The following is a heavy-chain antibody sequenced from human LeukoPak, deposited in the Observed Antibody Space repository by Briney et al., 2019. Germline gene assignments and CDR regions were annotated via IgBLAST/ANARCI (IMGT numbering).Heavy chain of an antibody. CDR1: GFMFRSYW. CDR2: INQDGSEK. CDR3: SRALEV. Sequence: GGSLRLSCEVSGFMFRSYWMDWVRQAPGRGLEWVANINQDGSEKYCVDSVKGRFTISRDNAKNSLYLRMNSLRAEDTAVYYCSRALEVWGKGPTVTVSS. V-gene: IGHV3-7*01. J-gene: IGHJ6*04.